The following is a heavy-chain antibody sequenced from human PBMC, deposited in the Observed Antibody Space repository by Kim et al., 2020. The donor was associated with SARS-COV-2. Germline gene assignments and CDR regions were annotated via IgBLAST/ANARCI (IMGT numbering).Heavy chain of an antibody. D-gene: IGHD6-19*01. Sequence: SETLSLTCTVSGGSVSSGSYYWSWIRQPPGKGLEWIGYIYYSGSTNYNPSLKSRVTISVDTSKNQFSLKLSSVTAADTAVYYCATNERSSGWYFDYWGQGTLVTVSS. CDR1: GGSVSSGSYY. J-gene: IGHJ4*02. CDR3: ATNERSSGWYFDY. CDR2: IYYSGST. V-gene: IGHV4-61*01.